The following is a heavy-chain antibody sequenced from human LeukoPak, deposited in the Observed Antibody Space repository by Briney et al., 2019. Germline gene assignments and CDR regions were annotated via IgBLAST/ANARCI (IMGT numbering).Heavy chain of an antibody. V-gene: IGHV4-39*02. J-gene: IGHJ3*02. CDR3: VRDRGGSYPRDAFDI. D-gene: IGHD1-26*01. CDR2: IYYSGST. Sequence: SETLSLTCTVSGGSISSSSYYWGWIRQPPGKGLEWIGSIYYSGSTYYNPSLKSRVTISVDMSKNQLSLKLSSVTAADTAVYYCVRDRGGSYPRDAFDIWGQGTMVTVSS. CDR1: GGSISSSSYY.